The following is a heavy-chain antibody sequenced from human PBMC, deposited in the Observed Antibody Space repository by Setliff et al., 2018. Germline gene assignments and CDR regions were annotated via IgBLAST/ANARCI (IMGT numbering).Heavy chain of an antibody. Sequence: GASVKVSCKASGYIFSDHYMHWVRQAPGLGLEWMGTINPSSGRTSYAQKFQGRVTMTRDTSTSTVYMDMSSLRSEGTAVYYCARDVFPYHYEGAFDIWGQGTMVTVSS. CDR1: GYIFSDHY. CDR2: INPSSGRT. CDR3: ARDVFPYHYEGAFDI. J-gene: IGHJ3*02. D-gene: IGHD3-22*01. V-gene: IGHV1-46*01.